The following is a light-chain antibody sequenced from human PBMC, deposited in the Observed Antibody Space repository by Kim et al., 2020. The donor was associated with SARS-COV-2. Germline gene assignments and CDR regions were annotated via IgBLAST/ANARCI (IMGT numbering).Light chain of an antibody. CDR1: QVISSS. J-gene: IGKJ2*01. Sequence: IQLTQSPSSLSASVGDRVTITCRTSQVISSSLAWYQQKSGKAPKLLIYTASTLQSGVPSRFSGSGSGTDFTLTISSLQPEDFATYHCQQLHSYPYTFGQGTKLEI. CDR2: TAS. V-gene: IGKV1-9*01. CDR3: QQLHSYPYT.